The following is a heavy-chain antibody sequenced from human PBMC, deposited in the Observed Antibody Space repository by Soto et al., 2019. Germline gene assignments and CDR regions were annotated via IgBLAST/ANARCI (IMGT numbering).Heavy chain of an antibody. CDR2: IYYSGST. CDR3: ASGFGLSRGLDV. V-gene: IGHV4-59*01. Sequence: PSETLSLTCTVSGGSISSYYWSWIRQPPGKGLEWIGYIYYSGSTNYNPPLKSRVTISVDTSKNQFSLKLSSVTAADTAVYYCASGFGLSRGLDVWGQGTTVTVSS. CDR1: GGSISSYY. D-gene: IGHD3-16*01. J-gene: IGHJ6*02.